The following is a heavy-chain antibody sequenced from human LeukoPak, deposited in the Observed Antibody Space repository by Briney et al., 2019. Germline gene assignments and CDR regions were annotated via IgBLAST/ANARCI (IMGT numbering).Heavy chain of an antibody. V-gene: IGHV4-59*08. CDR3: ARHGTSGTNLNWFDP. J-gene: IGHJ5*02. Sequence: SETLSLTCTVSGGSISSDYWSWIRQPPGKGLEWIGYIYYSGSTNYNPSLKSRVTMSVDTSNKQFSLTLSSVTAADTAVYYCARHGTSGTNLNWFDPWGQGTLVTVSS. CDR2: IYYSGST. D-gene: IGHD1-1*01. CDR1: GGSISSDY.